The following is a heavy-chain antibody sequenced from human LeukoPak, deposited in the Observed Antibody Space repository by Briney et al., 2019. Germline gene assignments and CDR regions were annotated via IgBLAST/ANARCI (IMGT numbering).Heavy chain of an antibody. Sequence: SETLSLTCTVSGGSISSGGYYWSWLRQPPGKGLEWIGYIYHSGSTYYNPSLKSRVTISVDTSKNQFSLKLSSVTAADTAVYYCARLGIAVAGRRGNAEYFQHWGQGTLVTVSS. D-gene: IGHD6-19*01. CDR1: GGSISSGGYY. CDR2: IYHSGST. CDR3: ARLGIAVAGRRGNAEYFQH. V-gene: IGHV4-30-2*01. J-gene: IGHJ1*01.